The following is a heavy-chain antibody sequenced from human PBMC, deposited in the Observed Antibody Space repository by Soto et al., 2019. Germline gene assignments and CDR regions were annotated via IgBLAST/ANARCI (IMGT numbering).Heavy chain of an antibody. J-gene: IGHJ6*02. CDR2: ISSSATTL. CDR1: GFTFSSYE. V-gene: IGHV3-48*03. CDR3: ARARRNYDFWRDTHLGDGMDV. D-gene: IGHD3-3*01. Sequence: GGSLRLSCAASGFTFSSYEMNWVRQAPGKGLEWVSYISSSATTLYYADSVKGRFTISRDNAKNSLYLQMNSLRAEDTAVYYCARARRNYDFWRDTHLGDGMDVWGQGTTVTVSS.